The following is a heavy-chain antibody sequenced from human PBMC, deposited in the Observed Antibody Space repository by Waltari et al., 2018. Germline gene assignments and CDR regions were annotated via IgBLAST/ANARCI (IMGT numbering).Heavy chain of an antibody. CDR2: INPKNGDT. J-gene: IGHJ4*02. CDR1: GYPFPAYA. D-gene: IGHD3-22*01. Sequence: LVQSGAEVKKPGASGKVACRPSGYPFPAYAILWVRQAPGQGLEWMGRINPKNGDTHYAQKFQGRVAMTTDTSTNTAFMELHSLRSDDTAVYYCLRDSSGSHFDYWGQGTLVTVSS. V-gene: IGHV1-2*06. CDR3: LRDSSGSHFDY.